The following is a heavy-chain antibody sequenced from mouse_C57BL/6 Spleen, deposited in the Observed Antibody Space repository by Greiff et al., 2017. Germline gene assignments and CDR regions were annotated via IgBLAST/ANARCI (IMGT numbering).Heavy chain of an antibody. J-gene: IGHJ4*01. CDR3: ARTLIDSSGYGAMDY. CDR1: GFSLTSYG. Sequence: VKLVESGPGLVQPSQSLSITCTVSGFSLTSYGVHWVRQSPGKGLEWLGVIWSGGSTDYNAAFISRLSISKDNSKSQVFFKMNSLQADDTAIYYCARTLIDSSGYGAMDYWGQGTSVTVSS. D-gene: IGHD3-2*02. CDR2: IWSGGST. V-gene: IGHV2-2*01.